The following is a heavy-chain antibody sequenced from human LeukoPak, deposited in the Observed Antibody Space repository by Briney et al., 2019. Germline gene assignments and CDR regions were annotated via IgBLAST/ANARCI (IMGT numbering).Heavy chain of an antibody. CDR2: VSYSGGT. D-gene: IGHD3-22*01. CDR3: ARSRDTSGYFYYFDS. V-gene: IGHV4-59*12. CDR1: GGSISNYY. J-gene: IGHJ4*02. Sequence: SETLSLTCTVSGGSISNYYWSWIRQPPGKGLEWIGYVSYSGGTNYNPSLKSRVTMSVDTSNNQFSLKLSSVTAADTAVYYCARSRDTSGYFYYFDSWGQGTLVAVSS.